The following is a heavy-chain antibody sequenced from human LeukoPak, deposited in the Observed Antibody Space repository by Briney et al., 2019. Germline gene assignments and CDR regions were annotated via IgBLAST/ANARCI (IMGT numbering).Heavy chain of an antibody. V-gene: IGHV1-69*13. CDR2: IIPIFGTA. D-gene: IGHD3-10*01. Sequence: SVKVSCKASGGTFSSYAISWVRQAPGQGLEWMGGIIPIFGTANYAQKFQGRVTITADESTSTAYMELSSLRSEDTAVYYCARHSRGVDWFDPWGQETLVTVSS. J-gene: IGHJ5*02. CDR3: ARHSRGVDWFDP. CDR1: GGTFSSYA.